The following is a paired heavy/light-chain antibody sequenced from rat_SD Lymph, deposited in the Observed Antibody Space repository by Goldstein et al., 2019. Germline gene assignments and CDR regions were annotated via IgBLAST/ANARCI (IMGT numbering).Heavy chain of an antibody. D-gene: IGHD1-6*01. CDR1: GFTFSNYG. Sequence: EVQLVESGGGLVQPGRSLKLSCAASGFTFSNYGMAWVRQTPTKGLEWVASISTGGGNTYYRDSVKGRFTISRDNAKNTQYLQMDSLRSEDTATYYCARHPFMYTTGNWFAYWGQGTLVTVSS. V-gene: IGHV5S14*01. CDR3: ARHPFMYTTGNWFAY. J-gene: IGHJ3*01. CDR2: ISTGGGNT.
Light chain of an antibody. J-gene: IGKJ1*01. CDR3: QQSWNDPT. CDR2: KAS. V-gene: IGKV3S11*01. CDR1: EGVNSY. Sequence: DTVLTQSPALAVSPGERVSISCRASEGVNSYMHWYQQKPGQQPKLLIYKASNLASGVPARFSGSGSGTDFTLTIDPVEADDTATYFCQQSWNDPTFGGGTKLELK.